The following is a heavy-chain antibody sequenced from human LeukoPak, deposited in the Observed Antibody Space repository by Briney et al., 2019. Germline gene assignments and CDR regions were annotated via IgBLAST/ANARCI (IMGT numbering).Heavy chain of an antibody. V-gene: IGHV1-2*02. J-gene: IGHJ4*02. D-gene: IGHD6-13*01. CDR3: ARDRAAAGLIPGDY. CDR2: INPNSGGT. CDR1: GYTFTGYY. Sequence: PSVKLSCTSSGYTFTGYYLHWVRQAHGQGLEWVGWINPNSGGTNYAQKFQGRVTMTRDTSISKAYMELSRLRSDDTAVYYCARDRAAAGLIPGDYWGQGTLVTVSS.